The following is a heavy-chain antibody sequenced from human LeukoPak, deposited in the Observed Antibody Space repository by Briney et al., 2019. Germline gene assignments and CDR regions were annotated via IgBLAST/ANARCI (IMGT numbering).Heavy chain of an antibody. V-gene: IGHV1-2*02. Sequence: GASVKVSCKASGYTFTGYYMHWVRQAPGQGLEWMGWINPNSGGTNYAQKFQGRVTMTRDTSISTAYMELSRLRSDDTAVYYCARGQGMYQLHYYFDYWGQGTLVTVSS. CDR2: INPNSGGT. J-gene: IGHJ4*02. CDR1: GYTFTGYY. CDR3: ARGQGMYQLHYYFDY. D-gene: IGHD2-2*01.